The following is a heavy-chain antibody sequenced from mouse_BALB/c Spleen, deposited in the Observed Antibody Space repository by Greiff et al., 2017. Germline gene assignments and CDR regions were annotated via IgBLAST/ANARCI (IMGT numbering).Heavy chain of an antibody. V-gene: IGHV1-14*01. CDR3: ARGSSYGYVGGFDY. CDR1: GYTFTSYV. Sequence: EVQLQESGPELVKPGASVKMSCKASGYTFTSYVMHWVKQKPGQGLEWIGYINPYNDGTKYNEKFKGKATLTSDKSSSTAYMELSSLTSEDSAVYYCARGSSYGYVGGFDYWGQGTTLTVSS. J-gene: IGHJ2*01. D-gene: IGHD2-2*01. CDR2: INPYNDGT.